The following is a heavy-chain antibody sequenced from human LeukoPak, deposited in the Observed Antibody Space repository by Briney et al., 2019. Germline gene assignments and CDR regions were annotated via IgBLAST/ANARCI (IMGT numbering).Heavy chain of an antibody. D-gene: IGHD5-24*01. Sequence: SETLSLTCTVSGGSISSGDYYWSWIRQPPGKGLEWIGYIYYSGSTYYNPSLKSRVTISVDTSKNQFSLKLSSVTAADTAVYYCARSAVEMATIDFDYWGQGTLVTVSS. V-gene: IGHV4-61*08. CDR1: GGSISSGDYY. CDR3: ARSAVEMATIDFDY. J-gene: IGHJ4*02. CDR2: IYYSGST.